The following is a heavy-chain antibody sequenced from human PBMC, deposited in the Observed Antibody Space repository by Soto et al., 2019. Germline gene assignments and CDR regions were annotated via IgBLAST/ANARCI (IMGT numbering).Heavy chain of an antibody. J-gene: IGHJ4*02. V-gene: IGHV3-15*07. D-gene: IGHD6-19*01. CDR2: IKSKTDGGTT. CDR1: SVSNAW. CDR3: TSTPHSGYSSGWYF. Sequence: SVSNAWMNWVRPAPGKGLEWVGRIKSKTDGGTTDYAAPVKGRFTISRDDSKTTLYLQMNSLKTEDTAVYYCTSTPHSGYSSGWYFWGQGTLVTVSS.